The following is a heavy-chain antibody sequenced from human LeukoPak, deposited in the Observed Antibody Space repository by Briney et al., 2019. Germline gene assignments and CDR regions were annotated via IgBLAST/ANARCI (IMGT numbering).Heavy chain of an antibody. D-gene: IGHD2-8*01. CDR3: AKVGDQGVYYFDY. V-gene: IGHV3-23*01. CDR1: GFTFSNYA. Sequence: GGSLRLSCAASGFTFSNYAMSWVRQAPGKGLEWVSTITGSGGSTYYADSVKGRFTISRDNSKNTLYLQMNSLRAEDTAVYYCAKVGDQGVYYFDYWGQGTLVTVSS. CDR2: ITGSGGST. J-gene: IGHJ4*02.